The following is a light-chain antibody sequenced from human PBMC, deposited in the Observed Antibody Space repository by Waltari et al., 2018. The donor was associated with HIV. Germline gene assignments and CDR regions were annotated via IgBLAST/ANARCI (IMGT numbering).Light chain of an antibody. CDR2: LNSDGSH. J-gene: IGLJ3*02. V-gene: IGLV4-69*01. Sequence: QLVLTQSPSASASLGASVKFTCTLSSGHSNYDIAWHQQQPEKGPRYLMKLNSDGSHSTGDGIPDRFSGSSSGAERYLTISSLQSEDEADYYCQTWDTGIRVFGGGTKLTVL. CDR3: QTWDTGIRV. CDR1: SGHSNYD.